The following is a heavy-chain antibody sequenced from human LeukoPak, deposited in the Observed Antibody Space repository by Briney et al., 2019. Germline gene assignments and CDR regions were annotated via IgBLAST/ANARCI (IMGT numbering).Heavy chain of an antibody. J-gene: IGHJ4*02. D-gene: IGHD3-10*01. CDR2: IYTSGST. CDR1: GGSIRSYY. V-gene: IGHV4-4*07. Sequence: PSETLSLTCTVSGGSIRSYYWTWIRQPAGKKLEWIGRIYTSGSTNYNPSLKSRVTLSVGTSKNQFSLKVTSVTAADTAVYFCARIWFGLRRLYYFDYWGQGTLVTVSS. CDR3: ARIWFGLRRLYYFDY.